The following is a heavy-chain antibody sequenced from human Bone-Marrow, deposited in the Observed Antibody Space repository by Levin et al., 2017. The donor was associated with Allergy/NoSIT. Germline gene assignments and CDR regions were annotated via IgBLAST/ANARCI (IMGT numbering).Heavy chain of an antibody. CDR3: ARQDGTY. V-gene: IGHV3-11*01. J-gene: IGHJ4*02. Sequence: GESLKISCAASGFTFSDYYMNWIRQAPGKGLEWVSYISSSGTTIYYADAVRGRFTVSRDNAKSSLYLQVNTLKAEDTAVYYCARQDGTYWGQGTLVTVSS. CDR2: ISSSGTTI. CDR1: GFTFSDYY. D-gene: IGHD1-14*01.